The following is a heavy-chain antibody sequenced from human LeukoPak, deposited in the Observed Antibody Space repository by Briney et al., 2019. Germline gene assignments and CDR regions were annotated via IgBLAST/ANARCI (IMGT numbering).Heavy chain of an antibody. Sequence: SETLSLTCTVSGGSISSGRYYWGWIRQPVGKGLEWIGRIYISGSTNYNPSLKSRITISVDTSKNQFSLQLSSVTAADTAVYYCARANILVCGTGGSYYFDYWGQGTLGTVSS. CDR2: IYISGST. J-gene: IGHJ4*02. CDR1: GGSISSGRYY. V-gene: IGHV4-61*02. D-gene: IGHD3-22*01. CDR3: ARANILVCGTGGSYYFDY.